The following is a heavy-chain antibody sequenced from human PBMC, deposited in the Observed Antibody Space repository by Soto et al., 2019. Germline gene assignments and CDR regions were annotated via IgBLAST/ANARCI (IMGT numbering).Heavy chain of an antibody. D-gene: IGHD1-7*01. V-gene: IGHV3-72*01. CDR1: GFIFSDYY. CDR2: SREKGNSYST. Sequence: EVQLVESGGGLVQPGGSLRLSCAGSGFIFSDYYIDWVRQAPGKGLEWVGRSREKGNSYSTDYAASVKGRYTVSRDASKISLYLQMISLKTEDTALYYCTRSITGTTSFDYWGQGTLVTVSS. J-gene: IGHJ4*02. CDR3: TRSITGTTSFDY.